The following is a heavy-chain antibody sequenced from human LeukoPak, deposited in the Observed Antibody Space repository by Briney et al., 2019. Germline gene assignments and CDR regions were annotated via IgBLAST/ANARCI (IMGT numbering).Heavy chain of an antibody. CDR1: GFIFSRYW. V-gene: IGHV3-30*03. D-gene: IGHD5-18*01. Sequence: GGSLRLSCAASGFIFSRYWMSWVRQAPGKGLEWVAVISYDGSNKYYADSVKGRFTISRDNSKNTLYLQMNSLRAEDTAVYYCARDAELYSHGLSFLDYWGQGTLVTVSS. CDR2: ISYDGSNK. J-gene: IGHJ4*02. CDR3: ARDAELYSHGLSFLDY.